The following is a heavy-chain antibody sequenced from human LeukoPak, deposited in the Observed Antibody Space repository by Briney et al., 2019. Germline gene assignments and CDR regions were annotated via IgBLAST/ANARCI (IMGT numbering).Heavy chain of an antibody. CDR2: IIPIFGTA. CDR3: ARDRIAVAGRKYYYYMDV. J-gene: IGHJ6*03. CDR1: GGTFSSYA. Sequence: SVKVSCKASGGTFSSYAISWVRQAPGQGLEWMGGIIPIFGTANYAQKFQGRVTITADESTSTAYMELSSLRSEDTAVYYCARDRIAVAGRKYYYYMDVWGKGTTVTVSS. D-gene: IGHD6-19*01. V-gene: IGHV1-69*13.